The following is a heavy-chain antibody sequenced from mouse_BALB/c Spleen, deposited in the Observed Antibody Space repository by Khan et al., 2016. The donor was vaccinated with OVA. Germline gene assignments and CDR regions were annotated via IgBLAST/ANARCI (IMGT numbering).Heavy chain of an antibody. J-gene: IGHJ4*01. D-gene: IGHD4-1*01. CDR3: DSELGRYYAMDY. Sequence: EVQLQESGPGLVKPSQSLSLTCTVTGYSITRDYAWNWIRQFPGNKLECMGYISNSGSSRYNPSLKSRISITRDTSKNQFFLQLNSVTTEATATYYCDSELGRYYAMDYWGQGTSVTVSS. CDR2: ISNSGSS. CDR1: GYSITRDYA. V-gene: IGHV3-2*02.